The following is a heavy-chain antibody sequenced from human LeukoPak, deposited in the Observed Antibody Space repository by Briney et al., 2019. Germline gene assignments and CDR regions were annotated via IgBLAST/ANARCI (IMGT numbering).Heavy chain of an antibody. Sequence: PSETLSLTCTVSGGSISSSSYYWGWIRQPPGKGLEWIGSIYYSGSTYYNPSLKSRVTISVDTSKNQFSLKLSSVTAADTAVYYCASFGNTMVRGVINYYMDVWGKGTTVTISS. V-gene: IGHV4-39*01. D-gene: IGHD3-10*01. CDR2: IYYSGST. CDR1: GGSISSSSYY. J-gene: IGHJ6*03. CDR3: ASFGNTMVRGVINYYMDV.